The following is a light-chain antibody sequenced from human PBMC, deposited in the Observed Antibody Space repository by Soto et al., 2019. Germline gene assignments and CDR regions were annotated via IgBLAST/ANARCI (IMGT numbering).Light chain of an antibody. J-gene: IGLJ2*01. CDR3: CSYAGSSTNGV. V-gene: IGLV2-23*02. CDR1: SSDVGSYNL. Sequence: QSVLTQPASVSGSPGQSITISCTGTSSDVGSYNLVSWYQQHPGKAPKLMIYEVSKRPSGVSNRFSGSKSGNTASLTISGFQAEDGADYYCCSYAGSSTNGVFGGGTKVTVL. CDR2: EVS.